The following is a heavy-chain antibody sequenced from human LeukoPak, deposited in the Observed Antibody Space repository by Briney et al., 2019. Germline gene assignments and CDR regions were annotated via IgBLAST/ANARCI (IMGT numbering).Heavy chain of an antibody. CDR1: GFTVSSNY. V-gene: IGHV3-66*01. D-gene: IGHD6-13*01. J-gene: IGHJ3*02. Sequence: GGSLRLSCAASGFTVSSNYMSWVRQAPGKGLEWVSVIYSGGSTYYADSVKGRFTISRDNSKNTLYLQMNSLRAEDTAVYYCAREMAAGRYHDAFDIWGQGTMVTVSS. CDR3: AREMAAGRYHDAFDI. CDR2: IYSGGST.